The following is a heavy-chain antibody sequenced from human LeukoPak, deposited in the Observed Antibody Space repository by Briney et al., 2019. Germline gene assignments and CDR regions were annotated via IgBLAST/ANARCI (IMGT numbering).Heavy chain of an antibody. V-gene: IGHV4-34*01. J-gene: IGHJ4*02. Sequence: SETLSLTCTVSGGSFSSYSWSWIRQPSGKGLEWIGEINHSGSANYSPSLRSRVTISIDTSNNQFSLILKSVTAADTSVYYCARFAPGLGGAIDYWGQGTLVTVSS. CDR2: INHSGSA. D-gene: IGHD1-14*01. CDR1: GGSFSSYS. CDR3: ARFAPGLGGAIDY.